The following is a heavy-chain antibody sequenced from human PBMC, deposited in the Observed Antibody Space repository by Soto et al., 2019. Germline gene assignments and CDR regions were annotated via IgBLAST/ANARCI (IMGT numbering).Heavy chain of an antibody. Sequence: ASVKVSCKASGYTFTSYGISWVRQAPGQGLEWMGWISAYNGNTNYAQKLQGRVTMTTDTSTSTAYMELRSLRSDDTAVYYCAVGTGSHRSRSWNWFDPWGQGTLVTSPQ. D-gene: IGHD1-1*01. CDR2: ISAYNGNT. CDR1: GYTFTSYG. J-gene: IGHJ5*02. CDR3: AVGTGSHRSRSWNWFDP. V-gene: IGHV1-18*01.